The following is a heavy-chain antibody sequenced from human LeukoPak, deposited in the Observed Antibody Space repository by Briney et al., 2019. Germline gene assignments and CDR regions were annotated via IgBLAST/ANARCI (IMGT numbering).Heavy chain of an antibody. Sequence: ASVQVSCKASGYTFTNYYMHWVRQAPGQGREWVGMITSSGGDTTYAQKFKGRVTMTRDTSTRTVYMEVSSLTSEDTAVYYCARDLRRGGYNWGCDHWGQGTLVTVSS. CDR2: ITSSGGDT. D-gene: IGHD5-24*01. CDR3: ARDLRRGGYNWGCDH. CDR1: GYTFTNYY. J-gene: IGHJ4*02. V-gene: IGHV1-46*01.